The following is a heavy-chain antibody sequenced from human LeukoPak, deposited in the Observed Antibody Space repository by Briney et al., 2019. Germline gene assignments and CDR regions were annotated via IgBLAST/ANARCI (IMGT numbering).Heavy chain of an antibody. Sequence: EASVKVSCKASGYTFTSYYMHWVRQAPGQGLEWMGIINPSGGSTSYAQKFKGRVTMTRDMSTSTVYMELSSLRSEDTAVYYCARKAGPYYYSMDVWGKGTPVTVSS. CDR1: GYTFTSYY. V-gene: IGHV1-46*01. J-gene: IGHJ6*03. CDR2: INPSGGST. CDR3: ARKAGPYYYSMDV.